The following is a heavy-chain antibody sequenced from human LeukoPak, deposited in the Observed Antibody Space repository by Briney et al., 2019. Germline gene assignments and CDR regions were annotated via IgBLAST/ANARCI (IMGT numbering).Heavy chain of an antibody. V-gene: IGHV3-30-3*01. CDR3: ASPPGDSSSSGDAFDI. CDR2: ISYDGSNK. J-gene: IGHJ3*02. CDR1: GFTFSSYA. D-gene: IGHD6-6*01. Sequence: PGRSLRLSCAASGFTFSSYAMHWVRQAPGKGLEWVAVISYDGSNKYYADSVKGRFTISRDNSKNTLYLQMNSLRAEDTAVYYCASPPGDSSSSGDAFDIWGQGTMVTVSS.